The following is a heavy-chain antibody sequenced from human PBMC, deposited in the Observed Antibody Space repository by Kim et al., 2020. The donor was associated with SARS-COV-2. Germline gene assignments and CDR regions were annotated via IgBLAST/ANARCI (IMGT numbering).Heavy chain of an antibody. CDR1: GYTFTDYR. CDR3: ARGYNYGD. CDR2: ISAQTGDA. Sequence: ASVKVSCKTSGYTFTDYRISWVRQAPGQGLEWVGSISAQTGDADYAPKLQGRVTMTTDTSTTTAYLKLSSLRSDDSAVYYCARGYNYGDWGQGTLVTVSS. J-gene: IGHJ4*02. D-gene: IGHD1-1*01. V-gene: IGHV1-18*01.